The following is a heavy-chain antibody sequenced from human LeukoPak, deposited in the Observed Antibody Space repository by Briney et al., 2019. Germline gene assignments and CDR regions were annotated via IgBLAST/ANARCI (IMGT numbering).Heavy chain of an antibody. V-gene: IGHV1-2*02. CDR1: GYTFTACY. CDR3: ARDVGSPYYFDY. Sequence: GASVKVSCKASGYTFTACYMHWVRQAPGQGLEYMGWINPNSGGTNYAQKFQGRVTMTRDTSTSTAYMELSRLRSDDTAVYYCARDVGSPYYFDYWGQGTLVTVSS. J-gene: IGHJ4*02. D-gene: IGHD2-15*01. CDR2: INPNSGGT.